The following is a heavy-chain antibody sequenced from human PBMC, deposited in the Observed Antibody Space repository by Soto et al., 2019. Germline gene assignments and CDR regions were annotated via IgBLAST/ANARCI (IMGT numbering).Heavy chain of an antibody. J-gene: IGHJ4*02. V-gene: IGHV4-39*01. D-gene: IGHD3-10*01. Sequence: SETLSLTCSVSDDSINSDKYYWGWIRQPPGKGLEWIGSIYYRGNAYYNPSLQTRVTISLDKSKSQFSLKLNSVTAADSAVYFCARSTSMEYYFDYWGQGTLVTVSS. CDR2: IYYRGNA. CDR3: ARSTSMEYYFDY. CDR1: DDSINSDKYY.